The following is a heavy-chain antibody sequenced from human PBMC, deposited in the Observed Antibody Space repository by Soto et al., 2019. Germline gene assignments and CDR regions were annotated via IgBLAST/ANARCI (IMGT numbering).Heavy chain of an antibody. D-gene: IGHD2-8*01. CDR1: GDTFTGYY. V-gene: IGHV1-2*02. J-gene: IGHJ6*02. Sequence: ASVKVSCRASGDTFTGYYMHWVRQAPGQGLEWMGWINPDSGGTKFAQKFQGRVTMTRDTSISTAYLDLSRLTSDDTAAYYCARAEDKLMQYNYYHHGMDVWGQGTTVTVSS. CDR2: INPDSGGT. CDR3: ARAEDKLMQYNYYHHGMDV.